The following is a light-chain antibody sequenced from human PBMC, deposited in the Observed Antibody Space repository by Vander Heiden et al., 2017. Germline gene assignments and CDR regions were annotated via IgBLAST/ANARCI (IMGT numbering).Light chain of an antibody. CDR1: NIGSKS. Sequence: SSVLTQPPSASVAPGTTARTTCGGNNIGSKSVHWYQQKPGQAPVPVVYDDSDRPSGIAERFSGSNSGNTATLTISRVEAGDEADYYCQVWDSSSDHPGVFGGGTKLTVL. CDR3: QVWDSSSDHPGV. J-gene: IGLJ3*02. V-gene: IGLV3-21*03. CDR2: DDS.